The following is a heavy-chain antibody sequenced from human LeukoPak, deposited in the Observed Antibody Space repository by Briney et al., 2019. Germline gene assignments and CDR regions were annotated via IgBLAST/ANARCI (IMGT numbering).Heavy chain of an antibody. D-gene: IGHD3-22*01. Sequence: PGESLKISCKGSGYSFTSYWIGWVRQMPGKGLEWMGIIYPGDSDTRYSPSFQGQVTISADKSISTAYLQWSSLKASDTAMYYCAILSARYGGGYYLPFDYWGQGTLVTVSS. CDR2: IYPGDSDT. V-gene: IGHV5-51*01. CDR1: GYSFTSYW. CDR3: AILSARYGGGYYLPFDY. J-gene: IGHJ4*02.